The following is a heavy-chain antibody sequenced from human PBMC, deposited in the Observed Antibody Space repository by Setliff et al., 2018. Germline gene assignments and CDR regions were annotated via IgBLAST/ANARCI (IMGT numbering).Heavy chain of an antibody. Sequence: SVKVSCKASGGTFSSYAISWVRQAPGQGLEWMGGIIPIFGTANYAQKFQGRVTINTDESTSTAYVELISLRSEDTAVYYCARDPGYGGNWRRPDDAFDIWGQGTMVTVSS. CDR1: GGTFSSYA. V-gene: IGHV1-69*05. CDR3: ARDPGYGGNWRRPDDAFDI. CDR2: IIPIFGTA. J-gene: IGHJ3*02. D-gene: IGHD2-15*01.